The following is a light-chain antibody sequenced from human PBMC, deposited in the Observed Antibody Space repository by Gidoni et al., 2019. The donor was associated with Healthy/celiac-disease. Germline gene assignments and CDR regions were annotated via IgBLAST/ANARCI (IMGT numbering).Light chain of an antibody. Sequence: DIQMTQSPSSLSASVGDRVTITCQASQDISNYLNWYQQKPGKAPKLLIYDASNLETGVPSRFSGSGSGTDFTFTISSLQPEDIATYYCQCGLTFXGXTKVEIK. J-gene: IGKJ4*01. CDR1: QDISNY. CDR2: DAS. V-gene: IGKV1-33*01. CDR3: QCGLT.